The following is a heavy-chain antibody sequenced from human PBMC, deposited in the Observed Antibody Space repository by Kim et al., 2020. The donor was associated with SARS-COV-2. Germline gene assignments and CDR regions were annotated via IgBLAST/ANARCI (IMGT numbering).Heavy chain of an antibody. CDR2: ISYDGSNK. J-gene: IGHJ3*02. Sequence: GGSLRLSCAASGFTFSSYGMHWVRQAPGKGLEWVAVISYDGSNKYYADSVKGRFTISRDNSKNTLYLQMNSLRAEDTAVYYCAGSLGSIVHDAFDIWGQGTMVTVSS. D-gene: IGHD1-26*01. CDR3: AGSLGSIVHDAFDI. V-gene: IGHV3-30*03. CDR1: GFTFSSYG.